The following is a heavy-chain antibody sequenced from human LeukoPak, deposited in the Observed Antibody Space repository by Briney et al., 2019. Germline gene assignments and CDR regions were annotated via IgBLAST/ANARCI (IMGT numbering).Heavy chain of an antibody. CDR3: ARVFAVPYFDY. CDR2: IYYTGNT. J-gene: IGHJ4*02. V-gene: IGHV4-39*07. D-gene: IGHD6-19*01. CDR1: GGSININNYY. Sequence: SETLSLTCSVSGGSININNYYWAWVRQPPGKALEWVGSIYYTGNTFYNPSLQSRVTMSVDASKNQFSLKLKSVTAADTAVYYCARVFAVPYFDYWGQGTLVTVSS.